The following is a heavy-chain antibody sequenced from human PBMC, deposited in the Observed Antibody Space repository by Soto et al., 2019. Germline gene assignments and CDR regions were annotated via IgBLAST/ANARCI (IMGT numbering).Heavy chain of an antibody. CDR2: IVVGSGNT. CDR3: AAGAGVAARPHGMDV. Sequence: ASVKVSCKASGFTFTSSAVQWVRQARGQRLEWIGWIVVGSGNTNYAQKFQERVTITRDMSTSTAYMELSSLRSEDTAVYYCAAGAGVAARPHGMDVWGQGTTVTVSS. J-gene: IGHJ6*02. D-gene: IGHD6-6*01. CDR1: GFTFTSSA. V-gene: IGHV1-58*01.